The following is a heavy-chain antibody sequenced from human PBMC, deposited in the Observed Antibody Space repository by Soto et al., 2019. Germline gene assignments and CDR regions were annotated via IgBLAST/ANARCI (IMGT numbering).Heavy chain of an antibody. CDR1: GFSLSTSGVG. CDR2: IYWDDDK. J-gene: IGHJ4*02. CDR3: AHVYGGYDNFDY. V-gene: IGHV2-5*02. D-gene: IGHD5-12*01. Sequence: QITLKESGPMLVKPTQTLTLTCTFSGFSLSTSGVGVGWIRQPPGKALEWLALIYWDDDKRYSPSLKSRLTITKDTSKNQVVLTMTNMDPVDTATYYCAHVYGGYDNFDYWGQGTLVTVSS.